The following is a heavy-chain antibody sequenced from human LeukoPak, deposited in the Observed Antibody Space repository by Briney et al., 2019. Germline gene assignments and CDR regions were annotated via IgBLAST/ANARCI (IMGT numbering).Heavy chain of an antibody. CDR3: ARGLGGTSYGEFQH. Sequence: PSETLSLTCTVSGGSISSYYWSWIRQPPGKGLEWIGYIYYSGSTNYNPSLKSRVTISVDTSKNQFSLKLSPVTAADTAVYYCARGLGGTSYGEFQHWGQGTLVTV. V-gene: IGHV4-59*01. CDR2: IYYSGST. J-gene: IGHJ1*01. CDR1: GGSISSYY. D-gene: IGHD3-10*01.